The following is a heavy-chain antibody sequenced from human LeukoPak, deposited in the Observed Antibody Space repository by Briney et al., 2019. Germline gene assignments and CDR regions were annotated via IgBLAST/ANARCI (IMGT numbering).Heavy chain of an antibody. CDR1: EFTFSSYA. CDR3: AKGWFGETLHGPHDY. CDR2: ISASGGLT. J-gene: IGHJ4*02. D-gene: IGHD3-10*01. V-gene: IGHV3-23*01. Sequence: QPGGSLRLSCAASEFTFSSYAMSWVRQAPGKGLEWVSSISASGGLTYYADSVKGRFTISRDNSKSILFLQMNSLTVEDTAVYYWAKGWFGETLHGPHDYWGQGTLVTVSS.